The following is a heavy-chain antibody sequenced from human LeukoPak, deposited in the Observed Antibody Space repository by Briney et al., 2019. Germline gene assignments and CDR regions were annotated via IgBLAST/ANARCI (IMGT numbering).Heavy chain of an antibody. V-gene: IGHV3-33*01. CDR3: ARDIKNYYYGMDV. CDR2: IWYDGSNK. J-gene: IGHJ6*02. Sequence: GGSLRLSCAASGFTFSSYGMHWVRQAPGKGLEWVAVIWYDGSNKYYADSVKGRFTISRDNSKNTLYLQMNSLRAEDTAVYYCARDIKNYYYGMDVWGQGATVTVSS. CDR1: GFTFSSYG. D-gene: IGHD3-10*01.